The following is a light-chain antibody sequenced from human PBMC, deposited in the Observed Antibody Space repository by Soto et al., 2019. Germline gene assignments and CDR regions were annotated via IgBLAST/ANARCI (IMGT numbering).Light chain of an antibody. V-gene: IGKV3-15*01. CDR1: QSVSSN. Sequence: EIMMTQSPATLSVSPGARPTLSGRSSQSVSSNLAWYQQKPGQAPRLLIYGASNRATGIPPRFSGSGSGTEFTLTISSLQSEDFAVYYCQQYNNWLTWTVGQGTQVEIK. J-gene: IGKJ1*01. CDR3: QQYNNWLTWT. CDR2: GAS.